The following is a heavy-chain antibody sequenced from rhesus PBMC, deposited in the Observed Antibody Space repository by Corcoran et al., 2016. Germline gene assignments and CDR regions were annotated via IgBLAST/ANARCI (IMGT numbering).Heavy chain of an antibody. CDR3: ARELGDYYAYYFDY. J-gene: IGHJ4*01. Sequence: QVQLQESGPGLVKPSETLSLTCAVSGYSISIGYDWSWIRQPPGKGMVWIGFIYGSSGSTNYNPSLNDRVTISIDTSKNQFSLKLSSVTAADTAVYYCARELGDYYAYYFDYWGQGVLVTVSS. D-gene: IGHD3-34*01. CDR2: IYGSSGST. CDR1: GYSISIGYD. V-gene: IGHV4-76*01.